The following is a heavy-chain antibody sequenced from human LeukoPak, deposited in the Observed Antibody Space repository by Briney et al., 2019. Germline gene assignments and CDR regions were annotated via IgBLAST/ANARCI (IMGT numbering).Heavy chain of an antibody. J-gene: IGHJ4*02. V-gene: IGHV3-9*01. Sequence: GRSLRLSCAASGFTFDDYAMHWVRQAPGKGLEWVSGISWNSGTKGYADSVKGRFTISRDNAKNSLYLQMNGLRAEDTAVYYCICRDYWGQGTLVTVSS. CDR2: ISWNSGTK. CDR3: ICRDY. D-gene: IGHD2-15*01. CDR1: GFTFDDYA.